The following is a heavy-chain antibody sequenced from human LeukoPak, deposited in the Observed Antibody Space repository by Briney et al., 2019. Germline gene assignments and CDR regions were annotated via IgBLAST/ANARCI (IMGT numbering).Heavy chain of an antibody. CDR3: ARGLGEQLVNYYYYMDV. CDR1: GGSISSYY. J-gene: IGHJ6*03. V-gene: IGHV4-4*07. CDR2: IYTSGST. Sequence: SETLSLTCTVSGGSISSYYWSWIRQPAGKGLEWIGRIYTSGSTNYNPSLKSRVTMSVDTSKNQFSLKLSSVTAADTAVYYCARGLGEQLVNYYYYMDVWGQGTLVTVSS. D-gene: IGHD6-13*01.